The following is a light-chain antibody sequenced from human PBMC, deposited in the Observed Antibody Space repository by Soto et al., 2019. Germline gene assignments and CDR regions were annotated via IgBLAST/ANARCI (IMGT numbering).Light chain of an antibody. CDR1: SSDVGGYNY. Sequence: QSGLAQPRSVSVSPGQSVTISCTGTSSDVGGYNYVSWYQQHPGKAPKLMIYDVSKRPSGVPDRFSGSKSGNTASLTISGLQAEDEADYYCCSYAGSYTLYVFGTGTKVTVL. CDR2: DVS. J-gene: IGLJ1*01. CDR3: CSYAGSYTLYV. V-gene: IGLV2-11*01.